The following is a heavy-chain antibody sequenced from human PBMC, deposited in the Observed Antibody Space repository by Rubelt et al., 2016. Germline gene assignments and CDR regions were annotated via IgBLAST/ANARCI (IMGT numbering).Heavy chain of an antibody. CDR1: SDSITSSSYY. D-gene: IGHD6-19*01. J-gene: IGHJ4*02. CDR2: VLYSRST. CDR3: ARRPRGWNFDY. V-gene: IGHV4-39*01. Sequence: QVQLQESGPGLVKPSETLSLTCTVSSDSITSSSYYWDWIRQSPGKGLEWIGGVLYSRSTIYHPSLASRGALSVDSAKYQFSLKRGSVTAADTAVYYCARRPRGWNFDYWGQGTLVTVSS.